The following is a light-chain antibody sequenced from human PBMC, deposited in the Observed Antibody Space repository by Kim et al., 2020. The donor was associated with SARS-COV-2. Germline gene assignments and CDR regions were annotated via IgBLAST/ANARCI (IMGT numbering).Light chain of an antibody. CDR3: QAWDSSSSV. J-gene: IGLJ1*01. V-gene: IGLV3-1*01. Sequence: SYELTQPPSVSVSPGQTASITCSGDQLGDKYASWYQQKPGQSPVLVIYQDTKRPSGIPERFSGSNSGKTATLTISGTRAMDEADYYCQAWDSSSSVFGTGTKVTVL. CDR1: QLGDKY. CDR2: QDT.